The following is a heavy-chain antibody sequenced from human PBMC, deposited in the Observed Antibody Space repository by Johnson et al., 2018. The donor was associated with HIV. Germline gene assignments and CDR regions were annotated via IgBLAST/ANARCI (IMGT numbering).Heavy chain of an antibody. V-gene: IGHV3-66*01. J-gene: IGHJ3*01. CDR1: GFTVSSNY. CDR3: AREAGGSYPDAFDF. CDR2: IYSGGST. Sequence: MQLVESGGGLVQPGGSLRLSCAASGFTVSSNYMSWVRQAPGKGLEWVSVIYSGGSTYYADSVKGRFTISRDNSKNTLYLQMNSLRAEDTAVYYCAREAGGSYPDAFDFWGQGTMVTVSS. D-gene: IGHD1-26*01.